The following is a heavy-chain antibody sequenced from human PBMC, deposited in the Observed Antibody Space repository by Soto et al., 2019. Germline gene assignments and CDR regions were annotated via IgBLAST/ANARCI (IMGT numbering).Heavy chain of an antibody. V-gene: IGHV3-30*18. CDR1: GFTFSSYG. D-gene: IGHD6-6*01. CDR2: ISYDGSNK. CDR3: AKDHSSSSMGYYYYDGMDV. J-gene: IGHJ6*02. Sequence: QVQLVESGGGVVQPGRSLRLSCAASGFTFSSYGMHWVRQAPGKGLEWVAVISYDGSNKYYADSVKGRFTISRDNSKNTLYLQMNSLRAEDTAVYYCAKDHSSSSMGYYYYDGMDVWGQGTTVTVSS.